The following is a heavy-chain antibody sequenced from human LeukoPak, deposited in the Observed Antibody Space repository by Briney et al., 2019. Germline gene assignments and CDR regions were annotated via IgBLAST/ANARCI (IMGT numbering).Heavy chain of an antibody. V-gene: IGHV3-33*01. Sequence: GSLRLSCAASGFTFSSYGMHGVRQAPGKGLEWVAVIWYVGSNKYYADSVKGRFTISRDNSKNTLYLQMNSLRAEDTAVYYCARGPRPNSSRHPREIDYWGQGTLVTVSS. CDR1: GFTFSSYG. CDR2: IWYVGSNK. J-gene: IGHJ4*02. D-gene: IGHD6-19*01. CDR3: ARGPRPNSSRHPREIDY.